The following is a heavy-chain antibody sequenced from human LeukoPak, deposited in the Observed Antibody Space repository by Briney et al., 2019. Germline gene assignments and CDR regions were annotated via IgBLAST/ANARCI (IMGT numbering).Heavy chain of an antibody. CDR3: AKDRRACSSSSCYYRFDY. CDR2: ISDSGGSK. D-gene: IGHD2-2*01. J-gene: IGHJ4*02. CDR1: EFTFSSYA. V-gene: IGHV3-23*01. Sequence: GGSLRLSCAASEFTFSSYAMSWVRQAPGKGLEWVSAISDSGGSKYYAGSVKGRLTVSRENSKNTMYLQMNSLRAEDTAVYYSAKDRRACSSSSCYYRFDYWGQGTLVTVSS.